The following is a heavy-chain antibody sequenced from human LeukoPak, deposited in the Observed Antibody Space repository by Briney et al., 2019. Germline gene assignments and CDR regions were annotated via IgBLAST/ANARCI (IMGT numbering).Heavy chain of an antibody. CDR2: IIPILGIA. CDR3: AREGYYDSSSYYYGKDV. V-gene: IGHV1-69*04. D-gene: IGHD3-22*01. J-gene: IGHJ6*02. CDR1: GGTFSSYA. Sequence: ASVKVSCKASGGTFSSYAISWVRQAPGQGLEWMGRIIPILGIANYAQKFQGRVTITADKSTSTAYMELSSLRSEDTAVYYCAREGYYDSSSYYYGKDVWGQGTTVTVSS.